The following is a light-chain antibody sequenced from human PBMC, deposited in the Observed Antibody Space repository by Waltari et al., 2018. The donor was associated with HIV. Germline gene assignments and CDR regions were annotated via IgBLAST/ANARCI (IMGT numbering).Light chain of an antibody. CDR1: QSVSSNH. V-gene: IGKV3-20*01. Sequence: EIVLTQSPGTLSLSPGDRATLSCRASQSVSSNHLGWFQQKPGQAPRLIIYGTSFRATGVPDRFSGRGSGTDFTLTISRLEPEDFAVYYCHQFGNSPRTFGQGTRVDFK. CDR2: GTS. CDR3: HQFGNSPRT. J-gene: IGKJ1*01.